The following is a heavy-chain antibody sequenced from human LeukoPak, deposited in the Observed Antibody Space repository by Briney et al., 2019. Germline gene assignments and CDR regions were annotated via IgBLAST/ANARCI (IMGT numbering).Heavy chain of an antibody. V-gene: IGHV3-53*01. CDR3: ARDKTTVTPYGYYYYMDV. CDR1: GFTVSSNY. CDR2: IYSGGST. J-gene: IGHJ6*03. D-gene: IGHD4-11*01. Sequence: PGGSLRLSCAASGFTVSSNYMSWVRQAPGKGLEWVSVIYSGGSTYYADSVKRRFTISRDNSKNTLDLQMNSLRAEDTAVYYCARDKTTVTPYGYYYYMDVWGKGTTVTVSS.